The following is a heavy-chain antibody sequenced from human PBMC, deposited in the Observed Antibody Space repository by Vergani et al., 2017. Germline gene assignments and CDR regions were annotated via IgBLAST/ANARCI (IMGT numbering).Heavy chain of an antibody. CDR1: GYTFTSYG. D-gene: IGHD6-19*01. Sequence: QVQLVQSGAEVKKPGASVKVSCKASGYTFTSYGISWVRQAPGQGLEWMGWISAYNGNTNYAQKLQGRVTMTTDTSPRTAYMGLRSLRSEDTAVYYCARDRSGWDLYYYYGMDVWGQGTTVTVSS. CDR3: ARDRSGWDLYYYYGMDV. V-gene: IGHV1-18*01. CDR2: ISAYNGNT. J-gene: IGHJ6*02.